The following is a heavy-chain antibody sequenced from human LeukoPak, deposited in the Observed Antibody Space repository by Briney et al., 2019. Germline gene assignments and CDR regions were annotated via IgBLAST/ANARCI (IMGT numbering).Heavy chain of an antibody. CDR2: IYYSGGT. J-gene: IGHJ6*02. CDR1: GGSISSYY. V-gene: IGHV4-59*01. CDR3: ARGWAKDSSSWYYVDYYYGMDV. Sequence: PSETLSLTCTVSGGSISSYYWSWIRQPPGKGLEWIGHIYYSGGTNYNPSLKSRVTISVDTSKNQFSLKLSSVTAADTAVYYCARGWAKDSSSWYYVDYYYGMDVWGQGTTVTVSS. D-gene: IGHD6-13*01.